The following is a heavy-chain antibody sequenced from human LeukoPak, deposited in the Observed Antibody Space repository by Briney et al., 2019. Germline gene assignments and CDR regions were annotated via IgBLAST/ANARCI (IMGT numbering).Heavy chain of an antibody. V-gene: IGHV1-69*11. J-gene: IGHJ4*02. CDR1: GGTFSSYA. Sequence: SVKVSCKASGGTFSSYAISWVRQAPGQGLEWMGWIIPILGSANYAQSFQGRVTMTADESTSTAYMELSSLRSEDTAVYYCATSSRAYSSTDYWGQGTLVTVSS. D-gene: IGHD6-13*01. CDR2: IIPILGSA. CDR3: ATSSRAYSSTDY.